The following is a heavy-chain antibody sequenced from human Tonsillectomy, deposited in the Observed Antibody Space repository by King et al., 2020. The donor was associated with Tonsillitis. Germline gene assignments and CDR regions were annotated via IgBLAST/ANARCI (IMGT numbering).Heavy chain of an antibody. V-gene: IGHV1-69*04. CDR1: GGTFSSYA. J-gene: IGHJ6*02. CDR3: ARGEQPHYGDLNRYYYYYGMDV. D-gene: IGHD4-17*01. Sequence: QLVQSGAEVKKPGSSVKVSCKASGGTFSSYAISWVRQAPGQGLEWMGRIIPILGIANYAQKFQGRVTITADKSTSTAYMELSSLRSEDTAVYYCARGEQPHYGDLNRYYYYYGMDVWGQGTTVTVSS. CDR2: IIPILGIA.